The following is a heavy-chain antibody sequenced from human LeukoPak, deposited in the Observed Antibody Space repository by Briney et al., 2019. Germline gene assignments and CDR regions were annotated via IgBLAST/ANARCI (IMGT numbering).Heavy chain of an antibody. CDR2: VSGRDTST. V-gene: IGHV3-23*01. D-gene: IGHD3-9*01. J-gene: IGHJ4*02. CDR3: AKWGDYDVLTGYYDSDY. CDR1: GFTLGNYA. Sequence: GGSLRLSCAASGFTLGNYAMSWVRQAPGKGLEWVSAVSGRDTSTYYTDSVKGRFTISRDNSKNTLYLQMNSLSAEDTAIYYCAKWGDYDVLTGYYDSDYWGQGTLVTVSS.